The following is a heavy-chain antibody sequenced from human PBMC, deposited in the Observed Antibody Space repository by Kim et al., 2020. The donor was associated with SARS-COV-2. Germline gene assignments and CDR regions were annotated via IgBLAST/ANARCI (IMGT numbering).Heavy chain of an antibody. CDR3: AKLYSGRSDDFDI. J-gene: IGHJ3*02. D-gene: IGHD5-12*01. V-gene: IGHV3-30*02. Sequence: YADSARGRVTISRDKSKNTLYLQMNSVRADDTAVYDCAKLYSGRSDDFDIWGQETTVTASS.